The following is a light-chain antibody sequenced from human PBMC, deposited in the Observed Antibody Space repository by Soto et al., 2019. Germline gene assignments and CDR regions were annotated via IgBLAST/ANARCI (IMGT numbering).Light chain of an antibody. J-gene: IGKJ2*01. V-gene: IGKV1-8*01. CDR2: AAS. Sequence: AIRMTQSPSSFSASTGDRVTITCRASQGISSYLAWYQQKPGKAPKLLIYAASTLQSGVPSRFSGSGSGTDFTLTISCLQSEDFVPYCCQPYYSYPPTFGQGTKLEIK. CDR1: QGISSY. CDR3: QPYYSYPPT.